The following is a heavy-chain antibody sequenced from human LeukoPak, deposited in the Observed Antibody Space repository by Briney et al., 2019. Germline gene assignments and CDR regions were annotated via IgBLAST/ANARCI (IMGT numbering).Heavy chain of an antibody. CDR2: ISGSGGST. J-gene: IGHJ4*02. V-gene: IGHV3-23*01. CDR3: AKPRSGSYDFDY. CDR1: GFTFSSYA. D-gene: IGHD1-26*01. Sequence: GGSLRLSCAAPGFTFSSYAMSWVRQAPGKGLEWVSAISGSGGSTYYADSVKGRFTISRDNSKNTLYLQMNSLRAEDTAVYYYAKPRSGSYDFDYWGQGTLVTVSS.